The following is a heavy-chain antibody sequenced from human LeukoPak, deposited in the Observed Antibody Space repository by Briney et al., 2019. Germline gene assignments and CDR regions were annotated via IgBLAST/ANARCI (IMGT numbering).Heavy chain of an antibody. CDR2: FSGSGGST. J-gene: IGHJ4*02. V-gene: IGHV3-23*01. Sequence: GGSLRLSCAASGFTFASYAMSWVRQAPGKGLEWVSAFSGSGGSTYYADSVKGRFTISRDNSKNTLYLQMNSLRAEDTAVYYCAREGTYSSGWGIDYWGQGTLVTVSS. CDR3: AREGTYSSGWGIDY. CDR1: GFTFASYA. D-gene: IGHD6-19*01.